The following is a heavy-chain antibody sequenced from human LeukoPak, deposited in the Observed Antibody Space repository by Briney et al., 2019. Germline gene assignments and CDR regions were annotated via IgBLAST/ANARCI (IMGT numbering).Heavy chain of an antibody. CDR3: ARSYGDYVNWFGP. D-gene: IGHD4-17*01. CDR1: GGSISSYY. V-gene: IGHV4-59*12. Sequence: SETLSLTCTVSGGSISSYYWSWIRQPPGKGLEWIGYIYYSGSTNYNPSLKSRVTISVDTSKNQFSLRLSSVTAADTAVYYCARSYGDYVNWFGPWGQGTLVTVSS. J-gene: IGHJ5*02. CDR2: IYYSGST.